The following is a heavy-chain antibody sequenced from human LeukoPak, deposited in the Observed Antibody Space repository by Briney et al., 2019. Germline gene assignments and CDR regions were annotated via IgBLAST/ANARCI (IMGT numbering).Heavy chain of an antibody. CDR3: ARKSGLGFDY. V-gene: IGHV3-23*01. J-gene: IGHJ4*02. Sequence: GGPLRLSCAASGFTFSSCAMTWVRQAPGKGLEWVPGISATGISTYYADSVKGRSTISRDNSKNTLYLQMNSLRAEDTAVYYCARKSGLGFDYWGQGTLVTVSS. CDR2: ISATGIST. D-gene: IGHD6-19*01. CDR1: GFTFSSCA.